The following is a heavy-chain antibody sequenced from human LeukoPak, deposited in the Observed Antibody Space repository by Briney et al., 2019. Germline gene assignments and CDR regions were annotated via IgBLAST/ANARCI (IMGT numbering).Heavy chain of an antibody. CDR3: AMKAVPRPRLHDAFDF. Sequence: GGSLRLSCAASGFTFSSYAIYWVRQTPGKGLEWVALISNDGSDKYSTDSVKGRFTISRDNSKNTVYLQMNSLRPDDTAVYYCAMKAVPRPRLHDAFDFWGQGTVVSVSS. D-gene: IGHD5/OR15-5a*01. V-gene: IGHV3-30*03. CDR1: GFTFSSYA. CDR2: ISNDGSDK. J-gene: IGHJ3*01.